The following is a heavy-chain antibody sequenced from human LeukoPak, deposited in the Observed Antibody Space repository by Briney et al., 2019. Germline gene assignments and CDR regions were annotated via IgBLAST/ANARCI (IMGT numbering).Heavy chain of an antibody. V-gene: IGHV1-2*02. Sequence: ASVKVSCKASGYTFTVYYMHWVRQAPGQGLEWMGWINPNSGGTNYAQKFQGRVTMTSDTSISTAYMELSRLRSDDTAVYYCARDGNWNQGVYYYYMDVWGKGTTVTVSS. J-gene: IGHJ6*03. D-gene: IGHD1-1*01. CDR1: GYTFTVYY. CDR2: INPNSGGT. CDR3: ARDGNWNQGVYYYYMDV.